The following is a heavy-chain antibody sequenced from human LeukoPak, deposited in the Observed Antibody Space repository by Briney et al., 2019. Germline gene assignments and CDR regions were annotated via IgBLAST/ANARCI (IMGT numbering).Heavy chain of an antibody. Sequence: PGGSLRLSCAASGFTFDDYAMHWVRQAPGKGLEWVSLISGGGGSTHYADSVKGRFTISRDNSKNSLYLRMNSLRTEDTALYYCAKDIGYTAMAYGADNWGQGTLVTVSS. J-gene: IGHJ4*02. V-gene: IGHV3-43*02. D-gene: IGHD5-18*01. CDR1: GFTFDDYA. CDR2: ISGGGGST. CDR3: AKDIGYTAMAYGADN.